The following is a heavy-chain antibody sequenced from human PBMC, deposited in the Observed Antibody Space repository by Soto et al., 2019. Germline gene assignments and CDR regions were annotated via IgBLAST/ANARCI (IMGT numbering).Heavy chain of an antibody. Sequence: SETMSLTCTVSGGSISSYYWSWIRQPPGKGLEWIGYIYYSGSTNYNPSLKSRVTISVDTSKNQFSLKLSSVTAADTAVYYCARHGAVYDYGDDEGGDFYDYWGQGTLVTVSS. CDR1: GGSISSYY. J-gene: IGHJ4*02. CDR3: ARHGAVYDYGDDEGGDFYDY. CDR2: IYYSGST. V-gene: IGHV4-59*08. D-gene: IGHD4-17*01.